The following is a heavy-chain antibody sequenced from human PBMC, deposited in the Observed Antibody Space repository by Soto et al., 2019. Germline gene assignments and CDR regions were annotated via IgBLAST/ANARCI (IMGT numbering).Heavy chain of an antibody. J-gene: IGHJ4*02. CDR2: INPRSGDT. V-gene: IGHV1-2*02. Sequence: ASVKVSCKASGYTFTVYFIHCVRQAPGQGLEWMGWINPRSGDTNYAQNFQGRVTMTRDTSITTAYMELSTLRSDDTAVYYCAKGWEVIMGAHYWGQGTLVTVSS. CDR1: GYTFTVYF. D-gene: IGHD1-26*01. CDR3: AKGWEVIMGAHY.